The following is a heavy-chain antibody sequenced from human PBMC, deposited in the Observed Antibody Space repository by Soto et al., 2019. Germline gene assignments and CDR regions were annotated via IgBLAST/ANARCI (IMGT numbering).Heavy chain of an antibody. CDR2: ISASGSTA. D-gene: IGHD6-25*01. Sequence: PGGSLILSCTASGLTFKTYWVSLVRTAPGKGLEWVSAISASGSTASYADSVEGRFIISRVNSKNTLYLQMNSLRAEDAAIYYCVREGSGWSSRGSFDFWGRGTRVNVS. J-gene: IGHJ3*01. CDR3: VREGSGWSSRGSFDF. CDR1: GLTFKTYW. V-gene: IGHV3-23*01.